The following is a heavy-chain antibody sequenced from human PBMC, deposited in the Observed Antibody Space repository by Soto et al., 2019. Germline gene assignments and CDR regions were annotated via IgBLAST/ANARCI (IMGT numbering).Heavy chain of an antibody. CDR3: PRRAPPGISTRYGDYFGSAFDI. V-gene: IGHV3-7*01. D-gene: IGHD4-17*01. Sequence: ESGGGLVQPGGSLRLSCAASGFTFSSYWMSWVRQAPGKGLEWVANIKQEGSEKYYVDSVKVRFTISRDNAKNSLYLQMNSLRAEDTAVYYWPRRAPPGISTRYGDYFGSAFDIWGQGTRVTVSS. CDR1: GFTFSSYW. J-gene: IGHJ3*02. CDR2: IKQEGSEK.